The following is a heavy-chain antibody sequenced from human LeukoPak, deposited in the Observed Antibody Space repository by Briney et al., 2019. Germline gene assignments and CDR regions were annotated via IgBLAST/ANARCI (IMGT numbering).Heavy chain of an antibody. D-gene: IGHD2-21*01. CDR2: IAYDGSNK. V-gene: IGHV3-30-3*01. Sequence: PGGSLRLSCAASGFTFSSYAMHWVRQAPGKRRDWVADIAYDGSNKYYADSVKGRFTISRDNSKNTLYLQMNSLRAEDTAVYYCARESMTSSPRAPEYYYGMDVWGQGTTVTVSS. CDR1: GFTFSSYA. CDR3: ARESMTSSPRAPEYYYGMDV. J-gene: IGHJ6*02.